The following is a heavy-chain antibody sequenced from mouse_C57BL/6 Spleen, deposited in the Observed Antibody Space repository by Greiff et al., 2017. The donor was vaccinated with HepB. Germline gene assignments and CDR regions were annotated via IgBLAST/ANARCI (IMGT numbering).Heavy chain of an antibody. CDR3: ARRDYGSSNYFDY. CDR1: GFTFSDYG. Sequence: EVKLVESGGGLVKPGGSLKLSCAASGFTFSDYGMHWVRQAPEKGLEWVAYISSGSSTIYYADTVKGRFTISRDNAKNTLFLQMTSLRSEDTAMYYCARRDYGSSNYFDYWGQGTTLTVSS. D-gene: IGHD1-1*01. J-gene: IGHJ2*01. CDR2: ISSGSSTI. V-gene: IGHV5-17*01.